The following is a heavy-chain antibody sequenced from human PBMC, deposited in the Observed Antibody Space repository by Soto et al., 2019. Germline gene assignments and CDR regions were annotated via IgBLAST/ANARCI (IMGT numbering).Heavy chain of an antibody. CDR3: SRIRVLLDSSGYLDAFDI. J-gene: IGHJ3*02. Sequence: QVQLQQWGAGLLKPSETLSLTCAVYGGSFSGYYWSWIRQPPGKGLEWIGEINHSGSTNYNPSLKSRVTISVDTSKNQFSLKLSSVAAAGTAVYYCSRIRVLLDSSGYLDAFDIWGQGTMVTVSS. CDR1: GGSFSGYY. CDR2: INHSGST. V-gene: IGHV4-34*01. D-gene: IGHD3-22*01.